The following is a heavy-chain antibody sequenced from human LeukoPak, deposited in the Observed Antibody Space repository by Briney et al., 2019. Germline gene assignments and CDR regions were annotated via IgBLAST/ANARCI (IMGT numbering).Heavy chain of an antibody. CDR2: ISGSSGST. CDR3: AKDIELYYGSGSYPRAVAATLPAFDP. J-gene: IGHJ5*02. V-gene: IGHV3-23*01. CDR1: GFTFSSYA. D-gene: IGHD3-10*01. Sequence: PGGSLRLSCAASGFTFSSYAMSWVRQAPGKGLEWVSAISGSSGSTYYADSVKGRFTISRDNSKNTLYLQMNSLRAEDTAVYYCAKDIELYYGSGSYPRAVAATLPAFDPWGQGTLVTVSS.